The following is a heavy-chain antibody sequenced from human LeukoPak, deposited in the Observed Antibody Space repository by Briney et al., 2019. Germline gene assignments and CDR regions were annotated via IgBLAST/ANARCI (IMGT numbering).Heavy chain of an antibody. Sequence: GSLRLSCAASGLTVSSDYMNWIRQPPGKGLEWIGEINHSGSTNYNPSLKSRVTISVDTSKNQFSLKLSSVTAADTAVYYCREQLVNGVRGWYFDLWGRGTLVTVSS. CDR2: INHSGST. CDR1: GLTVSSDY. J-gene: IGHJ2*01. CDR3: REQLVNGVRGWYFDL. V-gene: IGHV4-34*08. D-gene: IGHD6-6*01.